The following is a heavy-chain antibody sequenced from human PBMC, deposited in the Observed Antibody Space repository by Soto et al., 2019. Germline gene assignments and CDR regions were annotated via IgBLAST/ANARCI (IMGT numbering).Heavy chain of an antibody. Sequence: VQLVESGGDLVQPGGSLRLSCAASGFTFSSYEMNWVRQAPGKGLEWVSYIGSSATSIYYADFVKGRFTISRDNAKKSLYLQMNSLRAEDTAVYYCARDSTDSGSLDYWGQGTLVTVSS. D-gene: IGHD1-26*01. CDR3: ARDSTDSGSLDY. CDR2: IGSSATSI. J-gene: IGHJ4*02. CDR1: GFTFSSYE. V-gene: IGHV3-48*03.